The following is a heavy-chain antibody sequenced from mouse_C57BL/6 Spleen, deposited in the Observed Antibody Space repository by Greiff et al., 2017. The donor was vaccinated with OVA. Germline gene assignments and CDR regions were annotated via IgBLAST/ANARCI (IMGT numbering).Heavy chain of an antibody. CDR3: ARDRPEYFDV. Sequence: ESGPGLVKPSQSLSLTCSVTGYSITSGYYWNWIRQFPGNKLEWMGYISYDGSNNYNPSLKNRISITRDTSKNQFFLKLNSVTTEDTATYYCARDRPEYFDVWGTGTTVTVSS. J-gene: IGHJ1*03. V-gene: IGHV3-6*01. CDR1: GYSITSGYY. CDR2: ISYDGSN.